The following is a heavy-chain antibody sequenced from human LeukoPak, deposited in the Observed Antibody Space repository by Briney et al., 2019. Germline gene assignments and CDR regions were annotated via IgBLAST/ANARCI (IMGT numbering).Heavy chain of an antibody. J-gene: IGHJ4*02. CDR2: ISHSGSP. CDR3: ARVAGQMWLLEYTHYFDY. D-gene: IGHD6-19*01. Sequence: SETLSLTCSVSGYSISSGFYWDWIRQPPGKGLEWIGSISHSGSPYYNPSLKSRVTISVDTSKNQFSLNLTSVTAADTAVYFCARVAGQMWLLEYTHYFDYWGRGTPVTVSS. CDR1: GYSISSGFY. V-gene: IGHV4-38-2*01.